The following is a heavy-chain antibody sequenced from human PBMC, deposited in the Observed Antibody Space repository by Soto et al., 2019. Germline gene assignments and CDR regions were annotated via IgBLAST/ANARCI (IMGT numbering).Heavy chain of an antibody. CDR3: APGRLTLQTTRVGFDP. CDR2: IHHTGTT. V-gene: IGHV4-4*02. CDR1: GGAIDSSNW. Sequence: QLQLQESGPGLVKPSGTLSLTCTVSGGAIDSSNWWTWVRQFPGKGLQWVGEIHHTGTTNYNPSLQSRINVSIDKSKRQFSMDLLSVTAADTAIYYFAPGRLTLQTTRVGFDPWGPGILVTVSS. D-gene: IGHD1-26*01. J-gene: IGHJ5*02.